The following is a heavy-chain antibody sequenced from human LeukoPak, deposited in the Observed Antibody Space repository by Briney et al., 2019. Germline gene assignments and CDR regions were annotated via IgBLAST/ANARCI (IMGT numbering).Heavy chain of an antibody. Sequence: GGSLRLSCAASGFTFNTYSMSWVRQAPGKGLEWVSIISRTSESIFYADSVKGRFTISRDNAKNSLYLQMNGLRAEDTAVYYCARPPSGRNPNDYWGQGTLVTVSS. CDR1: GFTFNTYS. V-gene: IGHV3-21*01. CDR3: ARPPSGRNPNDY. J-gene: IGHJ4*02. CDR2: ISRTSESI.